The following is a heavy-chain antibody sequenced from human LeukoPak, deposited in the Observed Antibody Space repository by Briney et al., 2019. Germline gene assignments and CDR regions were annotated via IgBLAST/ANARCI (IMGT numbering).Heavy chain of an antibody. CDR3: ATIAARPL. V-gene: IGHV3-21*01. J-gene: IGHJ4*02. CDR2: ISSSSSYI. CDR1: GFTFTNYA. D-gene: IGHD6-6*01. Sequence: GGSLRLSCAASGFTFTNYALSWVRQAPGKGLEWVSSISSSSSYIYYADSVKGRFTISRDNAKNSLYLQMNSLRAEDTAVYYCATIAARPLWGQGTLVTVSS.